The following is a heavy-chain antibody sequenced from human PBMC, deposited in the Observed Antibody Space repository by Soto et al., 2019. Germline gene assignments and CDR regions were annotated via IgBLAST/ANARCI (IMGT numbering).Heavy chain of an antibody. V-gene: IGHV3-30-3*01. J-gene: IGHJ3*02. CDR2: ISYDGSNK. CDR1: GFTFSSYA. CDR3: ARDNGDAFDI. Sequence: QVQLVESGGGVVQPGRSLRLSCAASGFTFSSYAMHWVRQAPGKGLEWVAVISYDGSNKYYADSVKGRFTISRDNSKNTLYLQMNRLRAEDTAVYYCARDNGDAFDIWGQGTMVTVSS. D-gene: IGHD2-8*01.